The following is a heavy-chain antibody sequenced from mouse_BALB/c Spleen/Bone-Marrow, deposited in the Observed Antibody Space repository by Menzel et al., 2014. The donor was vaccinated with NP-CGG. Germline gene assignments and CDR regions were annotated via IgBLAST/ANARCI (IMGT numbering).Heavy chain of an antibody. CDR2: SRNKANDYTT. Sequence: EVNVVESGGGLVQPGGSLRLSCAPSGFTFSDFYMEWVRQPPGKRLEWIAASRNKANDYTTEYSASVKGRFIVSRDTSQSILYLQMNALRAEDTAIYYCARDYYGSSYWYFDVWGAGTTVTIST. CDR3: ARDYYGSSYWYFDV. CDR1: GFTFSDFY. V-gene: IGHV7-1*02. D-gene: IGHD1-1*01. J-gene: IGHJ1*01.